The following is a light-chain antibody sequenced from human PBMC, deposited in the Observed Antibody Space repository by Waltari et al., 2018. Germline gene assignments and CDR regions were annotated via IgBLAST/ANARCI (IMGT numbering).Light chain of an antibody. V-gene: IGKV3-20*01. CDR2: SAS. CDR1: ESLTKRY. J-gene: IGKJ2*01. CDR3: QQYTSSIMYT. Sequence: VLTHSPDTLYLSPGESATLSCRSSESLTKRYLAWYQQKPGPAPRLLISSASSRSAGMPYRFSGSGSGTDFTLTISRLEPEDFAVYYCQQYTSSIMYTFGQGTKLEIK.